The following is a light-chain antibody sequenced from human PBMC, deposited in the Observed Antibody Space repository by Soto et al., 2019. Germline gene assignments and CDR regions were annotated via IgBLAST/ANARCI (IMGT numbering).Light chain of an antibody. CDR2: GAS. CDR3: QQYGTTPRS. Sequence: DIVMTQSPGTLSLSPGDRATLSCRASQSISGKYLGWYQQKPGQAPRLLIYGASSRATGVPDRFSGSGSGTNFTLTILRLDPEDFAMYYCQQYGTTPRSFGQGTKLEIK. J-gene: IGKJ2*03. V-gene: IGKV3-20*01. CDR1: QSISGKY.